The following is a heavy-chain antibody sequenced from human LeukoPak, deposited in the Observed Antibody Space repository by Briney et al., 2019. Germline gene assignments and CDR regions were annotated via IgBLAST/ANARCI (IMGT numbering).Heavy chain of an antibody. J-gene: IGHJ6*03. CDR2: IKQDGSEK. Sequence: GGSLRLSCAASGFTFSSYSMSWVRQAPGKGLEWVANIKQDGSEKYYVDSVKGRFTISRDNAKNSLYLQMNSLRAEDTAVYYCARLGSGWYVYYYYMDVWGKGTTVTVSS. CDR3: ARLGSGWYVYYYYMDV. CDR1: GFTFSSYS. V-gene: IGHV3-7*01. D-gene: IGHD6-19*01.